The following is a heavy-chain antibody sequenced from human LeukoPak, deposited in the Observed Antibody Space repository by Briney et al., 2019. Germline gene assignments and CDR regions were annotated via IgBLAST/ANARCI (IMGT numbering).Heavy chain of an antibody. J-gene: IGHJ4*02. CDR3: ARERASGSYEKAPPFDH. V-gene: IGHV3-7*01. Sequence: GGSLRLSCAASAFTFSSYWMTWVRQAPGKGLEWVGNIKQDGSEKYYVDSVKGRCTISRDNAKNSLYLQMNSLRVEDTAVYYCARERASGSYEKAPPFDHWGQGTLVTVSS. D-gene: IGHD3-10*01. CDR1: AFTFSSYW. CDR2: IKQDGSEK.